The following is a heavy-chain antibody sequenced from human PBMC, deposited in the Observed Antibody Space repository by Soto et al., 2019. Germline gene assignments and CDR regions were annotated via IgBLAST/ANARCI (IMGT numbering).Heavy chain of an antibody. V-gene: IGHV4-4*02. D-gene: IGHD3-22*01. CDR2: IYHSGST. CDR1: GGSISSSNL. Sequence: SETLSLTCAVSGGSISSSNLWSCVRQPPGKGLEWIGEIYHSGSTNYNPSLKSRVTISVDKSKNQFSLKLSSVTAADTAVYYCARSYYYDSSGYDYWGQGTLVTVSS. CDR3: ARSYYYDSSGYDY. J-gene: IGHJ4*02.